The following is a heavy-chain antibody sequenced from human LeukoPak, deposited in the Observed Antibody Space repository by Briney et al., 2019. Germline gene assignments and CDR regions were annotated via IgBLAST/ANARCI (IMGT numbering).Heavy chain of an antibody. Sequence: ASVKVSCKASGYTFTGYYMHWVRQAPGQGLEWMGWINPNSGGTNYAQKFQGRVTMTRDTSISTAYMELSRLRSDDTAVYYYARDEGFGELFDYWGQGTLVTVSS. D-gene: IGHD3-10*01. CDR1: GYTFTGYY. CDR2: INPNSGGT. V-gene: IGHV1-2*02. CDR3: ARDEGFGELFDY. J-gene: IGHJ4*02.